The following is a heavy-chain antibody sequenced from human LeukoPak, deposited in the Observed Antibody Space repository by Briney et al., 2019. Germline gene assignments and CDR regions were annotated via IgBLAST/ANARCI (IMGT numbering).Heavy chain of an antibody. CDR3: ATHGSGSYYNAPDY. CDR1: GFTFSSYA. Sequence: GGSLRLSCAASGFTFSSYAMSWVHQAPGKGLEWVSVISGSGDSTHYADSVKGRFTISRDNSKTTLYVQMNSLRAEDTAVYYCATHGSGSYYNAPDYWGQGTLVTVSS. J-gene: IGHJ4*02. CDR2: ISGSGDST. V-gene: IGHV3-23*01. D-gene: IGHD3-10*01.